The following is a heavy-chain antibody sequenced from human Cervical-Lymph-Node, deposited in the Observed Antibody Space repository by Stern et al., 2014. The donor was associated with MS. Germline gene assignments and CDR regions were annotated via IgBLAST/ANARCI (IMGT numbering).Heavy chain of an antibody. Sequence: MQLVESGGGVIQPGGSLRLYWTASGFTVSRDYMTWVRQAPGKGLEWVALITNVGSTFYTDSVKGRFTISRDDSKNTVYLHMTSLRAEDTAMYYCARDTSSPERSDWWGQGTLVTVSS. D-gene: IGHD1-1*01. J-gene: IGHJ4*02. CDR3: ARDTSSPERSDW. V-gene: IGHV3-53*01. CDR1: GFTVSRDY. CDR2: ITNVGST.